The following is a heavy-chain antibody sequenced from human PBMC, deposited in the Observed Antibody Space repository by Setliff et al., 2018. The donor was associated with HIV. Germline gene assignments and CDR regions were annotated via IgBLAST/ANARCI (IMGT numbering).Heavy chain of an antibody. J-gene: IGHJ6*03. V-gene: IGHV4-34*01. CDR2: INHSGST. Sequence: ETLSLTCAVYGGSFSEYYWSWIRQSPGKGLEWIGEINHSGSTHYNPPLKRRATISVDTSKNQFSLRLNSVTAADTAVYYCARCATLLPGYSDRWEYFYLDVWGKGTTVTGLL. D-gene: IGHD5-18*01. CDR1: GGSFSEYY. CDR3: ARCATLLPGYSDRWEYFYLDV.